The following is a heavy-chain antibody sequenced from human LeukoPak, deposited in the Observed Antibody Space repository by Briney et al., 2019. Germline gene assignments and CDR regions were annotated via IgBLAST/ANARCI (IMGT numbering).Heavy chain of an antibody. D-gene: IGHD2-2*01. CDR2: IWYDGSNK. V-gene: IGHV3-33*01. Sequence: GGSLRLSCAASGFTFSSYGMHWVRQAPGKGLEWVAVIWYDGSNKYYADFVRGRFTISRDNSKNTLYLQMNSLRAEDTAVYYCARGGDIVVVPAATHFDYWGQGTLVTVSS. CDR1: GFTFSSYG. J-gene: IGHJ4*02. CDR3: ARGGDIVVVPAATHFDY.